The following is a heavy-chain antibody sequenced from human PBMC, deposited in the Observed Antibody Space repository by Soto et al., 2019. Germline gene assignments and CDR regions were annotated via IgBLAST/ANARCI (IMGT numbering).Heavy chain of an antibody. CDR3: ARHGSAWDY. CDR1: GGTFSNDI. CDR2: IIPLLDIA. Sequence: SVKVSCKTSGGTFSNDIITWVRQAPGQGLEWMGRIIPLLDIANYAQKFQGRVTITADTSASTAYMELSSLRSEDTAVYYCARHGSAWDYWGQGTLVTVSS. V-gene: IGHV1-69*02. D-gene: IGHD6-19*01. J-gene: IGHJ4*02.